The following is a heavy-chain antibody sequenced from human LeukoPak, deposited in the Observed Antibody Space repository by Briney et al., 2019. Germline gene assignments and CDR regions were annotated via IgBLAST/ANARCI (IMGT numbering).Heavy chain of an antibody. Sequence: GASVKVSCKASGYTFTGYYMHWVRQAPGQGLEWMGWINPNSGGTNYAQKFQGRVTMTRDTSISTAYMELSRLRSDDTAVYYCARDFNWNYVGGGTNWFDPWGQGTLVTVSS. V-gene: IGHV1-2*02. CDR3: ARDFNWNYVGGGTNWFDP. CDR1: GYTFTGYY. CDR2: INPNSGGT. D-gene: IGHD1-7*01. J-gene: IGHJ5*02.